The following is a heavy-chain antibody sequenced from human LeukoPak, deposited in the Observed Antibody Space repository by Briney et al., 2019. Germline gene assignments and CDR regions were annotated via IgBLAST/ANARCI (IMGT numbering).Heavy chain of an antibody. J-gene: IGHJ3*02. Sequence: GGSLRLSCAASGFAFSSYSMNWVRQAPGKGLDSVSSIATTSLHTYYADSMKGRFSISRDNAKTSLYLHMNSLRPEDTAVYYCARGRSITIIRGVAISDGFDIWGQGTMVTVS. CDR3: ARGRSITIIRGVAISDGFDI. CDR2: IATTSLHT. D-gene: IGHD3-10*01. V-gene: IGHV3-21*01. CDR1: GFAFSSYS.